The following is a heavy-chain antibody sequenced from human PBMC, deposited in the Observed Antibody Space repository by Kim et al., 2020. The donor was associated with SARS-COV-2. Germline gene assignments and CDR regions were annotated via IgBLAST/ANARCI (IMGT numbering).Heavy chain of an antibody. CDR2: SGNT. V-gene: IGHV4-59*01. J-gene: IGHJ2*01. CDR3: ARDYFFDL. D-gene: IGHD3-10*01. Sequence: SGNTSYNPTHKSWVTISIDTSKNQFSLKLNSVTAADTAVYYCARDYFFDLWGRGTLVTVSS.